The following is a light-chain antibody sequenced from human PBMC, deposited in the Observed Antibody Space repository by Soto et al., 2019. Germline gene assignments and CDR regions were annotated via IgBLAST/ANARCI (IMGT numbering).Light chain of an antibody. Sequence: VLTHSTSTLCLSQRERATRSCRASQSVSSNLAWYQQKPGQAPRLLIYGASTRATGIPARFSGSGSGTEFTPTLCSPHSEDFPVYHSPQYNKLPPTFGQGT. CDR1: QSVSSN. CDR2: GAS. CDR3: PQYNKLPPT. V-gene: IGKV3-15*01. J-gene: IGKJ1*01.